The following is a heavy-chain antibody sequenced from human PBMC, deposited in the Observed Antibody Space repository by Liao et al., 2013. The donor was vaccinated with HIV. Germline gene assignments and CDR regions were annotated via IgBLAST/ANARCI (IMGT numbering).Heavy chain of an antibody. CDR1: GGSFSGYY. V-gene: IGHV4-34*01. Sequence: QVQLQQWGAGLLKPSETLSLTCAVYGGSFSGYYWSWIRQPPGKGLEWIGEINHSGSTNYNPSLKSRVTISVDTSKNQFSLKLSSVTAADTAVYYCAWAMFGVYWGQGTLVTVSS. D-gene: IGHD3-10*02. CDR2: INHSGST. J-gene: IGHJ4*02. CDR3: AWAMFGVY.